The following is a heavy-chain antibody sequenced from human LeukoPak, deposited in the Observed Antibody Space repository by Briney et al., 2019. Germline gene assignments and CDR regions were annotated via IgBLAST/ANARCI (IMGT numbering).Heavy chain of an antibody. Sequence: PGGSLRLSCAASGFTFSSYAMSWVRQAPGKGLEWVSTISGSDGSTYYADSVKGRFTISRDNSKNTLYLQMNSLRAEDTAVYYCVKSRAIVVVITGTPFDYWGQGTLVTVSS. CDR1: GFTFSSYA. V-gene: IGHV3-23*01. J-gene: IGHJ4*02. CDR3: VKSRAIVVVITGTPFDY. D-gene: IGHD3-22*01. CDR2: ISGSDGST.